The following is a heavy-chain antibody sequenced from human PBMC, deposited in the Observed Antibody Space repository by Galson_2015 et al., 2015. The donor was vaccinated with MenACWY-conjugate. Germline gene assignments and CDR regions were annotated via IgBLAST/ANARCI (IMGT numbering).Heavy chain of an antibody. CDR1: GFIFSNYG. CDR3: AKARDYYGSGSIRYGMDV. Sequence: SLRLSCAASGFIFSNYGISWVRQAPGKGLEWVSAISSSGGSTYYADSVKGRFTISRDNSKNTVLLQMSILRADDSAVYYCAKARDYYGSGSIRYGMDVWGQGTTVTVSS. V-gene: IGHV3-23*01. D-gene: IGHD3-10*01. CDR2: ISSSGGST. J-gene: IGHJ6*02.